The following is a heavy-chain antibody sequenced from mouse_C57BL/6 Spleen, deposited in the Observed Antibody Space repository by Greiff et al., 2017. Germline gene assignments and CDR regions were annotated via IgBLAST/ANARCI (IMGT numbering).Heavy chain of an antibody. D-gene: IGHD2-1*01. CDR1: GYSFTGYY. V-gene: IGHV1-42*01. J-gene: IGHJ1*03. Sequence: EVQLQQSGPELVKPGASVKISCKASGYSFTGYYMNWVKQSPEKSLEWIGEINPSTGGTTYNQKFKAKATLTVDKSSSTAYMQLKSLTSEDSAVYYCARIRGHPIYYGNFYWYFDVWGTGTTVTVSS. CDR2: INPSTGGT. CDR3: ARIRGHPIYYGNFYWYFDV.